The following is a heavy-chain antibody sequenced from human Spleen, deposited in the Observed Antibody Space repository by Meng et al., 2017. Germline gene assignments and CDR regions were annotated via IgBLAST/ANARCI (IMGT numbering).Heavy chain of an antibody. CDR3: ARGRRDGYEYDY. Sequence: VVVWCGCVRPGGSRILAGAASGLTFDDYGMSWVRQAPGKGLEWVSAIGTAGDTYYPGSVKGRFTISRENAKNSLYLQMNSLRAGDTAVYYCARGRRDGYEYDYWGQGTLVTVSS. J-gene: IGHJ4*02. D-gene: IGHD5-24*01. CDR1: GLTFDDYG. CDR2: IGTAGDT. V-gene: IGHV3-13*01.